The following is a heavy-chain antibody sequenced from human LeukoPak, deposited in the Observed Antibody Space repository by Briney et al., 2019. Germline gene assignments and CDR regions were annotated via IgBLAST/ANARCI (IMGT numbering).Heavy chain of an antibody. CDR2: IYYSGST. CDR1: GGSISSSSYY. J-gene: IGHJ5*02. Sequence: LETLSLTCTVSGGSISSSSYYWGWIRQPPGKGLEWIGSIYYSGSTYYNPSLKSRVTISVDTSKNQFSLKLSSVTAADTAVYYCARRVVAGISFDPWGQGTLVTVSS. D-gene: IGHD6-19*01. V-gene: IGHV4-39*01. CDR3: ARRVVAGISFDP.